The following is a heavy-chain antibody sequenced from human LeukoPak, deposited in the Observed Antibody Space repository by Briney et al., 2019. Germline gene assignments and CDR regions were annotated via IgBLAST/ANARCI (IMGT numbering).Heavy chain of an antibody. CDR2: ISSSSSYI. D-gene: IGHD2-15*01. V-gene: IGHV3-21*01. CDR3: ARDDPIGWGYCSGGSCPNWFDP. J-gene: IGHJ5*02. CDR1: GFTFSSYS. Sequence: NPGGSLRLSCAASGFTFSSYSMNWVRQAPGKGLEWVSSISSSSSYIYYADSVKGRFTISRDNAKNSLYLQMNSLRAEDTAVYYCARDDPIGWGYCSGGSCPNWFDPWGQGTLVTVSS.